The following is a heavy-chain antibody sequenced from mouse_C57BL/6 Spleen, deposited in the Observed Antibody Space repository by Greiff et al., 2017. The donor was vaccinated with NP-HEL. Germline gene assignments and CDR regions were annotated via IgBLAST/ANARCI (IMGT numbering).Heavy chain of an antibody. V-gene: IGHV1-50*01. CDR1: GYTFTSYW. CDR3: ARGGATAY. D-gene: IGHD1-2*01. J-gene: IGHJ2*01. Sequence: QVQLQQPGAELVKPGASVKLSCTASGYTFTSYWMQWVKQRPGQGLEWIGEIDPSDSYTNYNQKFKGKATLTVDTSSSTAYMQLSSLTSEDSAVYYCARGGATAYWGQGTTLTVSS. CDR2: IDPSDSYT.